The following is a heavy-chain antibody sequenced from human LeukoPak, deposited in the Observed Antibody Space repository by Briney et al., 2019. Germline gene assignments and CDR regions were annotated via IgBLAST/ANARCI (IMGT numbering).Heavy chain of an antibody. D-gene: IGHD3-16*01. Sequence: SETLSLTCTVSGGSISGHYWTWIRQPPGKGLEWIGQIHYSGRPDYNPSLKSRATISVDTSKNQLSLKVTSVTGADTAVYYCARFGVDYDMDVWGQGTTVTVSS. J-gene: IGHJ6*02. V-gene: IGHV4-59*11. CDR1: GGSISGHY. CDR2: IHYSGRP. CDR3: ARFGVDYDMDV.